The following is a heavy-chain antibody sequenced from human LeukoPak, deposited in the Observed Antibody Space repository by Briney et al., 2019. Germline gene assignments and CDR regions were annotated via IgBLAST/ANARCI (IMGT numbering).Heavy chain of an antibody. CDR3: AHISGTPDV. J-gene: IGHJ6*04. V-gene: IGHV2-5*02. CDR1: GFSLSTSGVG. Sequence: SGPTLVRPTQPLTLTCTFSGFSLSTSGVGVGWIRQPPVKALEWLAIIYWDDDKRYSPSLKSRLTITKDTSKNQVVLTMTNMDPVDTATYCCAHISGTPDVWGKGTTVTVSS. CDR2: IYWDDDK.